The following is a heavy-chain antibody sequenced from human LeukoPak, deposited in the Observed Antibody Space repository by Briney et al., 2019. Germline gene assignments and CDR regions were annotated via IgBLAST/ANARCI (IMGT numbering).Heavy chain of an antibody. V-gene: IGHV1-46*01. D-gene: IGHD3-22*01. CDR1: GYTFTSYY. CDR3: ARWWYDGSGYSYLYGMDV. Sequence: ASVKVSCKTSGYTFTSYYMHWVRQAPGQGLEWMGIIIPSGGSTSYAQKFQGRVTMTRDTSTSTVYMELSSLRSEETAVYYCARWWYDGSGYSYLYGMDVWGQGTTVTVSS. J-gene: IGHJ6*02. CDR2: IIPSGGST.